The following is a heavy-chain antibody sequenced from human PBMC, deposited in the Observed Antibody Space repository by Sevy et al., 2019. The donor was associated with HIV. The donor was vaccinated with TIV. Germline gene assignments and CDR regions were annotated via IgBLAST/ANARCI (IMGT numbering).Heavy chain of an antibody. D-gene: IGHD3-22*01. Sequence: GGSLRLSCAASGYTFSSYAMHWVRQAPGKGLEWVAVISYDGSNKYYADSVKGRFTISRDNSENTLYLQMNSLRAEDTAVYYCARDGYYYDSSGGYYFDYWGQGTLVTVSS. CDR2: ISYDGSNK. CDR3: ARDGYYYDSSGGYYFDY. V-gene: IGHV3-30-3*01. J-gene: IGHJ4*02. CDR1: GYTFSSYA.